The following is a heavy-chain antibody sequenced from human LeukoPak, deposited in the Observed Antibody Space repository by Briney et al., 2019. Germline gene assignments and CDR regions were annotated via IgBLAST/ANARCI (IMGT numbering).Heavy chain of an antibody. J-gene: IGHJ4*02. CDR2: ISEDGSNM. D-gene: IGHD3-22*01. Sequence: PGGSLRLSCAASGFTFSRHYMHWVRQAPGKGLEWVAVISEDGSNMYYAGSVKGRFTISRDNSKNTLYLQMNSLRAEDTAVYYCAKGAAYYYDSSGYYNYWGQGTLVTVSS. CDR3: AKGAAYYYDSSGYYNY. V-gene: IGHV3-30*18. CDR1: GFTFSRHY.